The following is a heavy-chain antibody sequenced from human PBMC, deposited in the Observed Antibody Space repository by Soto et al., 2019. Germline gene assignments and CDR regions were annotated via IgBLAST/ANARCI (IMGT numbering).Heavy chain of an antibody. CDR1: GFTFSGYW. V-gene: IGHV3-74*01. D-gene: IGHD2-2*01. CDR2: LNPNGTFT. J-gene: IGHJ4*02. CDR3: ARGGTSTTYLGLFYN. Sequence: EVQLVESGGGLVQPGGSLRLSCAGSGFTFSGYWMHWVRQAPGKGPVWVSRLNPNGTFTTNADSVKGRFTISRDNATNTVYLQMNSLRAADTAVYYCARGGTSTTYLGLFYNWCQGTLVTVSS.